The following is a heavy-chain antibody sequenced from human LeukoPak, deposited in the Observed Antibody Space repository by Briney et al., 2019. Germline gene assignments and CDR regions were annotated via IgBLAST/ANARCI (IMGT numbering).Heavy chain of an antibody. V-gene: IGHV3-7*01. D-gene: IGHD2-2*01. CDR3: ATFAGVVPGRLHL. CDR1: GFTSIAFW. Sequence: PGGSLRLSCVASGFTSIAFWMSWVSRPPGKGLEWVANIKKDGSEKEYVDSVKGRFSIFRDNAKNSVFLQMNSLRAEDTAVYYCATFAGVVPGRLHLWGKGTSVIVSS. J-gene: IGHJ6*04. CDR2: IKKDGSEK.